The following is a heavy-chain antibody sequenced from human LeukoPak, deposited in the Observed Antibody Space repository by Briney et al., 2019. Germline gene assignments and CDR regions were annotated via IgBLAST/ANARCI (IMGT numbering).Heavy chain of an antibody. J-gene: IGHJ6*02. V-gene: IGHV3-30*02. CDR3: AKDSGYDNYYYYYGMDV. CDR1: GFTFSSYG. Sequence: GGSLRLSCAASGFTFSSYGMHWVRQAPGKGLEWVAFIRYDGSNKYYADSVKGRFTISRDNSKNTLYLQMNSLRAEDTAVYYCAKDSGYDNYYYYYGMDVWGQGTTVTVSS. CDR2: IRYDGSNK. D-gene: IGHD5-12*01.